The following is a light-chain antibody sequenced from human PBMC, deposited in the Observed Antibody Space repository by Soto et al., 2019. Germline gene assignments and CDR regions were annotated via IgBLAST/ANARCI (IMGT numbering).Light chain of an antibody. J-gene: IGKJ4*01. Sequence: NQMTQSPSTLSASVGDRVTITCRASQDISGALAWYQQKPGKAPKLLIYYASTLESGVPSRFSGSGSGTDFTLTISSLQPEDFAPYSCQQFRNDPLTFGGGTKVAIK. CDR2: YAS. V-gene: IGKV1D-13*01. CDR3: QQFRNDPLT. CDR1: QDISGA.